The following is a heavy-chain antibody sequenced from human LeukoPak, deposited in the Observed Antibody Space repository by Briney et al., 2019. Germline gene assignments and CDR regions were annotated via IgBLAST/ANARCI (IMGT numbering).Heavy chain of an antibody. Sequence: PSGTLSLTCTVSGGSINTYFWSWIRQPPGKGLEWIGYIYYSGSTNYNPSLKSRVTVSVDTSKKQFSLKLSSATAADTAVYYCARVLDLSKRGLDAFDIWGQGTMVTVSS. V-gene: IGHV4-59*01. D-gene: IGHD3-16*01. J-gene: IGHJ3*02. CDR3: ARVLDLSKRGLDAFDI. CDR2: IYYSGST. CDR1: GGSINTYF.